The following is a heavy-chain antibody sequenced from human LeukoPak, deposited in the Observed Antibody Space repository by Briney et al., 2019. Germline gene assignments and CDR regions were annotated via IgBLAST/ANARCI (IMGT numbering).Heavy chain of an antibody. CDR3: ARQRGSTLADY. CDR2: ISYSGTT. D-gene: IGHD1-7*01. Sequence: SETLSLTCTVSGDSISSTIYSWGWIRQPPGKGLEWIGNISYSGTTYTNPSLRSRVTISVDTSKNHFSLNLSSATAADTAVYYCARQRGSTLADYWGQGILVTVFS. V-gene: IGHV4-39*01. CDR1: GDSISSTIYS. J-gene: IGHJ4*02.